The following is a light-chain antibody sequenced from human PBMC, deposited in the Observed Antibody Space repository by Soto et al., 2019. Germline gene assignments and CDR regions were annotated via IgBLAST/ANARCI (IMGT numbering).Light chain of an antibody. CDR1: SSDVGNYNL. Sequence: QSALTQPASVSGSPGQSITISCTGTSSDVGNYNLVSWYQQHPGKAPKLMIYEGSKRPSGVSNRFSGSKSGNTAFLTISGLQAEDEADYYCSSYVGSSTLLFGGGTKLTVL. J-gene: IGLJ2*01. CDR2: EGS. V-gene: IGLV2-23*01. CDR3: SSYVGSSTLL.